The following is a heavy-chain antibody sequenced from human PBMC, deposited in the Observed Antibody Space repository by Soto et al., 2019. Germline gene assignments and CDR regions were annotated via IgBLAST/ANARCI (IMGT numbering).Heavy chain of an antibody. CDR2: ISSSSSTI. D-gene: IGHD1-7*01. Sequence: HPGGSLRLSCAASGFTFSSYSMNWVRQAPGKGLEWVSYISSSSSTIYYADSVKGRFTISRDNAKNSLYLQMNSLRAEDTAVYYCARSQLELRDDAFDIWGQGTMVTVSS. CDR1: GFTFSSYS. J-gene: IGHJ3*02. CDR3: ARSQLELRDDAFDI. V-gene: IGHV3-48*01.